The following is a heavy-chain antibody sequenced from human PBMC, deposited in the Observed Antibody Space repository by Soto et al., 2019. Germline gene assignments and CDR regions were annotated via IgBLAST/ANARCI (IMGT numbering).Heavy chain of an antibody. J-gene: IGHJ3*02. D-gene: IGHD3-10*01. CDR3: ATDYGSGSYYPLYAFDI. Sequence: GSLKISCKGSGYSFTSYWIGWVRQMPGKGLEWMGIIYPGDSDTRYSPSFQGQVTISADKSISTAYLQWSSLKASDTAMYYCATDYGSGSYYPLYAFDIWGQGTMVTVSS. CDR2: IYPGDSDT. CDR1: GYSFTSYW. V-gene: IGHV5-51*01.